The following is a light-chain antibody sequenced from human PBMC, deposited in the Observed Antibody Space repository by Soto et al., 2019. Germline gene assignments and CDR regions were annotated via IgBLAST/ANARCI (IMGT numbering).Light chain of an antibody. J-gene: IGKJ4*01. CDR2: DAS. V-gene: IGKV1D-13*01. CDR3: QQFYDYPLT. Sequence: AIQLTQSASSLSVSFGDRVTITCRASQGISTLFAWYQQKPGKAPNLLIYDASSLESGVPSRFSGSGSGTDFTLTISSLQTEDFATYYCQQFYDYPLTFGGGTKVDIK. CDR1: QGISTL.